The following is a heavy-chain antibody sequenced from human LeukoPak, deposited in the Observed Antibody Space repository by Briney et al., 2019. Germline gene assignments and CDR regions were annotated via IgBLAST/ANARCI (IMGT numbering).Heavy chain of an antibody. D-gene: IGHD2-2*01. J-gene: IGHJ4*02. Sequence: GASVKVSCKASGYTFTTYYMHWVRQAPGQGLEWMGIINPSDGSTTYPQKFQGRVTMTRDTSTSAIYVELSSLRSEDTAVYYCARRYHQLQSDYWGQGTLVTVSS. V-gene: IGHV1-46*01. CDR2: INPSDGST. CDR3: ARRYHQLQSDY. CDR1: GYTFTTYY.